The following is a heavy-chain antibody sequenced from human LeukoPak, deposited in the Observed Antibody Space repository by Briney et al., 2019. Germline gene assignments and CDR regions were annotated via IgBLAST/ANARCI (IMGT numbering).Heavy chain of an antibody. CDR1: GFTFSTYA. CDR2: ISNVAGTT. V-gene: IGHV3-23*01. J-gene: IGHJ2*01. CDR3: AKFSGYCSGGSCPTGWYFDF. Sequence: GSLRLSCAASGFTFSTYAMSWVRQAPGKGREWVSAISNVAGTTYYADSVKGRFTISRDNSKNTLYLQMNSLRAEDTAVYYCAKFSGYCSGGSCPTGWYFDFWGRGTLVTVSS. D-gene: IGHD2-15*01.